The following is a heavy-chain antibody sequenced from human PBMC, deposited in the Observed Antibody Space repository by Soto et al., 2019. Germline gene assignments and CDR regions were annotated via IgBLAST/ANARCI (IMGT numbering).Heavy chain of an antibody. D-gene: IGHD3-10*01. J-gene: IGHJ4*02. Sequence: HCVRQVPGEGPEWVTRINDDGTRTDYADSAKGRFTISRDNAKDILYLQMNALRVDDTAVYYCIRGPRPSSVGTGAFWGQGTLVTVSS. CDR3: IRGPRPSSVGTGAF. CDR2: INDDGTRT. V-gene: IGHV3-74*01.